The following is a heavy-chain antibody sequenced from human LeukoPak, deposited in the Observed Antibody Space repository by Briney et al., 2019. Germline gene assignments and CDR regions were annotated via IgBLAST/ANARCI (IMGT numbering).Heavy chain of an antibody. Sequence: ASVKVSCKASGYTFTSYGISWGRQAPGQGLEWMGWISAYNGNTNYSQKLQVRVTMTTDTSTSTAYMELRSLRSDDTAVYYCARATLYYYGSGTRYYFDYWGQGTLVTVSS. CDR3: ARATLYYYGSGTRYYFDY. CDR2: ISAYNGNT. D-gene: IGHD3-10*01. V-gene: IGHV1-18*04. J-gene: IGHJ4*02. CDR1: GYTFTSYG.